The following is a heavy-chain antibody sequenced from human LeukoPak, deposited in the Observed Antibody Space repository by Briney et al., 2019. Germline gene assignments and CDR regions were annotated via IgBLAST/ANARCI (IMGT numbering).Heavy chain of an antibody. J-gene: IGHJ3*02. CDR2: IYYSGST. D-gene: IGHD3-3*01. V-gene: IGHV4-59*01. CDR1: GGSISSYY. Sequence: SETLSLTCTVSGGSISSYYWSWIRQPPGKGLEWIGYIYYSGSTNYNPSLKSRVTISVDTSKNQFSLKLSSVTAADTAVYYCARDRGEYDFWSGYYGPDAFDIWGQGTMVTVSS. CDR3: ARDRGEYDFWSGYYGPDAFDI.